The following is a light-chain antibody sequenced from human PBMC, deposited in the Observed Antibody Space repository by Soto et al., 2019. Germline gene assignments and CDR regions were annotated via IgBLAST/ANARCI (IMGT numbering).Light chain of an antibody. V-gene: IGLV2-23*02. CDR2: EVS. CDR3: CSYASSSTYV. CDR1: SSGVGSYNL. Sequence: QSVLTQPASVSGSPGQSITISCTGTSSGVGSYNLVSWYQQHPGKAPKLMIYEVSKRPSGVSNRFSGSKSGNTASLTISGLQAEDEADYYCCSYASSSTYVFGTGTQLTVL. J-gene: IGLJ1*01.